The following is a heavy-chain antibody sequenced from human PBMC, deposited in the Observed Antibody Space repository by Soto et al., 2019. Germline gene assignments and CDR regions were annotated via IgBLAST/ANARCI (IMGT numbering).Heavy chain of an antibody. CDR2: IIPIFGTA. D-gene: IGHD3-22*01. V-gene: IGHV1-69*13. Sequence: SVKVSCKASGYTFTGYYMHWVRQAPGQGLEWMGGIIPIFGTANYAQKFQGRVTITADESTSTAYMELSGLRSEDTAVYYCARERAYYYDSSGYPNDAFDIWGQGTMVTVSS. CDR1: GYTFTGYY. CDR3: ARERAYYYDSSGYPNDAFDI. J-gene: IGHJ3*02.